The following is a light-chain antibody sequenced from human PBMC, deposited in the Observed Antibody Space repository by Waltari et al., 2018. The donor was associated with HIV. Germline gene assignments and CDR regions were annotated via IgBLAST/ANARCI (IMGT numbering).Light chain of an antibody. CDR1: SSNIGNNS. CDR2: DNN. Sequence: QSVLTQPPSVSAAPGQKVTISCSGSSSNIGNNSVSWYQQLPGTAPKLLIYDNNKRPSGIPDRFSASKSDTSATLGITGLQTGDEADYYCGTWDSSLSAGVFGGGTKLTVL. V-gene: IGLV1-51*01. J-gene: IGLJ3*02. CDR3: GTWDSSLSAGV.